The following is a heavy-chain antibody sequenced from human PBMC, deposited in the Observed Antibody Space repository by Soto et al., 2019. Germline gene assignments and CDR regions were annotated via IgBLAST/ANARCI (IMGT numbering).Heavy chain of an antibody. V-gene: IGHV4-31*03. CDR3: ARDSYGRDGYYYYGMDV. J-gene: IGHJ6*02. D-gene: IGHD4-17*01. CDR2: IYYSGST. Sequence: SETLSLTCTVSGGSISSGGYYWSWIRQHPGKGLEWIGYIYYSGSTYYNPSLKSRVTISVDTSKNQFSLKLSSMTAADTAVYYCARDSYGRDGYYYYGMDVWGQGTTVTVSS. CDR1: GGSISSGGYY.